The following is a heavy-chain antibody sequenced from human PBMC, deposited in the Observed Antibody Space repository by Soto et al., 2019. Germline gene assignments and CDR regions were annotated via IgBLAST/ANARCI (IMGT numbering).Heavy chain of an antibody. D-gene: IGHD3-16*01. V-gene: IGHV4-28*01. CDR3: ATLGTSYKRNGMDV. Sequence: QVQLQESGPGLVKPSDTLSLTCGVSGYSIRSSNWWAWIRQPPGKGLEWIGYIFYTGNTYYNPSLKRRVTMSGDTSKNQFSLKLSSVTAVDTAVYHCATLGTSYKRNGMDVWGQGTTVTVSS. CDR1: GYSIRSSNW. J-gene: IGHJ6*02. CDR2: IFYTGNT.